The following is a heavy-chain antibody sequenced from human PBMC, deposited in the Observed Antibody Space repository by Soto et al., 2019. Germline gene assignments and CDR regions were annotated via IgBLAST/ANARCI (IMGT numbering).Heavy chain of an antibody. J-gene: IGHJ4*02. D-gene: IGHD3-3*01. CDR2: INHSGST. Sequence: QVQLQQWGAGLLKPSETLSLTCAVYGGSFSGYYWSWIRQPPGKGLEWIGEINHSGSTNYNPSLKSRVTISVDTSKNQFSRKLSSVTAADTAVYYCARGQVNYDFWSGYFRWGQGTLVTVSS. CDR3: ARGQVNYDFWSGYFR. CDR1: GGSFSGYY. V-gene: IGHV4-34*01.